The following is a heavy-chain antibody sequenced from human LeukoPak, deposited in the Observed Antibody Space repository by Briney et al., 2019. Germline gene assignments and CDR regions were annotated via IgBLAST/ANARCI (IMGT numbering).Heavy chain of an antibody. J-gene: IGHJ6*02. CDR2: ISGSGGST. D-gene: IGHD3-10*01. CDR3: ARVRRYGSAPLYSYGLDV. V-gene: IGHV3-23*01. CDR1: GFTFSSYA. Sequence: GGSLRLSCAASGFTFSSYAMSWVRQAPGKGLEWVSAISGSGGSTYYADSVKGRFTISRDNSKNTLYLQMNSLRAEDTAVYYCARVRRYGSAPLYSYGLDVWGRGTTVTVSS.